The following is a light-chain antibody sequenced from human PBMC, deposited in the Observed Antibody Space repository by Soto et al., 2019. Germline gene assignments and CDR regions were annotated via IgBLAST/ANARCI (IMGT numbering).Light chain of an antibody. Sequence: EIVLTQSPGTLSLSPGERATLSCRASPSVSGSNLAWYQQKPGQAPRLVIYGASSRATGIPDRFSGSGSGTDFTLTISRLEPEDFAVYYCQQYGSSPPWTFGQGTKVDI. CDR2: GAS. CDR1: PSVSGSN. V-gene: IGKV3-20*01. J-gene: IGKJ1*01. CDR3: QQYGSSPPWT.